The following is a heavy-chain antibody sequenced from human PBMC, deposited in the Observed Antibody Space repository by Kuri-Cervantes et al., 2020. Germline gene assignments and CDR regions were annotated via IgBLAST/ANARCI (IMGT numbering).Heavy chain of an antibody. CDR1: GFTFSSYG. Sequence: GESLKISCAASGFTFSSYGMHWVRQAPGKGLEWVAVISYDGSNKYYADSVKGRFTISRDNSKNTLYLQMNSLRAEDTAVYYCAEGLRLLRRHMDVWGQGTTVTVSS. CDR3: AEGLRLLRRHMDV. CDR2: ISYDGSNK. V-gene: IGHV3-30*18. J-gene: IGHJ6*02. D-gene: IGHD5/OR15-5a*01.